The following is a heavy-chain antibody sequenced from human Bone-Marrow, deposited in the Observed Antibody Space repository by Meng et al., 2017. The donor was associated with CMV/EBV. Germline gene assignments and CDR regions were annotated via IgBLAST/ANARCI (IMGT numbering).Heavy chain of an antibody. V-gene: IGHV4-39*07. Sequence: GGSISSSSYYWGWIRQPPGKGLEWIGSTYYSGSTYYNPSLKSRVTISVDTSKNQFSLKLSSVTAADTAVYYCARDSRGYQKLGWFDPWGQGTLVTVSS. D-gene: IGHD3-22*01. CDR2: TYYSGST. CDR1: GGSISSSSYY. CDR3: ARDSRGYQKLGWFDP. J-gene: IGHJ5*02.